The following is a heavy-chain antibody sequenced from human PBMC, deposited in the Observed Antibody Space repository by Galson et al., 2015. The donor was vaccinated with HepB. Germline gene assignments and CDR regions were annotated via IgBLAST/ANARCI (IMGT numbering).Heavy chain of an antibody. Sequence: SLRLSCAASGFTFSSYGMHWVRQAPGKGLEWVAIISYDGSNKYYADSVKGRFTISRDNSKNTLFLQMNSLRTEDTAVYYCAKESFLFRFLEWSGSGFDYWGQGTLVTVSS. CDR2: ISYDGSNK. D-gene: IGHD3-3*01. CDR3: AKESFLFRFLEWSGSGFDY. J-gene: IGHJ4*02. CDR1: GFTFSSYG. V-gene: IGHV3-30*18.